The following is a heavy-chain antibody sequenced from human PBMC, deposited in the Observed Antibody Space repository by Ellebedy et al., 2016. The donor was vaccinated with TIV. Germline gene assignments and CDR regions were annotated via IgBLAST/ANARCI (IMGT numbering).Heavy chain of an antibody. Sequence: PGGSLRLSCAAYGFTFSDYYMSWVRQAPGKGLERVATIRADASGDYYLGSVKGRFTISRDNAKNSLYLQLNSLRDEDTAAYYCARVGRYPHNYAMDVWGQGTTVTVSS. J-gene: IGHJ6*02. V-gene: IGHV3-7*01. D-gene: IGHD3-9*01. CDR2: IRADASGD. CDR3: ARVGRYPHNYAMDV. CDR1: GFTFSDYY.